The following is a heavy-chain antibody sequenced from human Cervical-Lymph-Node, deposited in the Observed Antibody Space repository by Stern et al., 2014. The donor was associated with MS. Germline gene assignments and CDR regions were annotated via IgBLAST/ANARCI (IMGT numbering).Heavy chain of an antibody. D-gene: IGHD1-26*01. CDR1: GYSFTAYL. CDR2: ISTDTGSV. J-gene: IGHJ4*02. V-gene: IGHV1-2*02. Sequence: QMAQYVAEVKKPGASVKVSCKASGYSFTAYLILRVRQDPGQGRVWMASISTDTGSVSYAQRFQGRVTITRDTSSSTTYMKLSRLRSDDTAVYYCARDRGSHSDYWGQGTLVTVSA. CDR3: ARDRGSHSDY.